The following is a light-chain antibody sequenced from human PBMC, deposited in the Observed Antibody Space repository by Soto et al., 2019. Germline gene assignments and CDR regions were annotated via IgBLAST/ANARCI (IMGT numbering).Light chain of an antibody. J-gene: IGKJ2*01. CDR1: QSVSSY. Sequence: EIVLTQSPATLSLSPGERATLSCRASQSVSSYLAWYQQKPGQAPRLLIYDASNRATGIPARFSGSGSGTDFTLTISSLXXEDFAVYYCQQRSNXPPTFGQGTKLEIK. CDR2: DAS. CDR3: QQRSNXPPT. V-gene: IGKV3-11*01.